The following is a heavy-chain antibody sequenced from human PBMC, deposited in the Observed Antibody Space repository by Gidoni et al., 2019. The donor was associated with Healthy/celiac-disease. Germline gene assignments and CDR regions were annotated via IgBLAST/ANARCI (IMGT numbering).Heavy chain of an antibody. CDR3: ASTGYSSSWYWWFDP. D-gene: IGHD6-13*01. V-gene: IGHV1-69*02. Sequence: VQLVQSGAEVQKPGSSVKVSCKASGSTFSSYPISWVRQAPGQGLEWMGRIIPILVIANYAQKFQGRVTITADKSTSTAYMELSSLRSEDTAVYYCASTGYSSSWYWWFDPWGQGTLVTVSS. CDR2: IIPILVIA. J-gene: IGHJ5*02. CDR1: GSTFSSYP.